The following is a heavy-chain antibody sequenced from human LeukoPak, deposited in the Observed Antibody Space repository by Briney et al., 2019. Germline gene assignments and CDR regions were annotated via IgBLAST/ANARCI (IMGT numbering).Heavy chain of an antibody. V-gene: IGHV3-30*02. Sequence: GSLRLSCAASGFTFSTYGMHWVRQAPDKGLEWVAFIRYEGNSKYYADSVKGRFTISRDDSKNTLYLQMDSLRAEDTAVYYCAKSNYYDSSGYYYDLDYWGQGTLVTVSS. CDR1: GFTFSTYG. D-gene: IGHD3-22*01. CDR2: IRYEGNSK. J-gene: IGHJ4*02. CDR3: AKSNYYDSSGYYYDLDY.